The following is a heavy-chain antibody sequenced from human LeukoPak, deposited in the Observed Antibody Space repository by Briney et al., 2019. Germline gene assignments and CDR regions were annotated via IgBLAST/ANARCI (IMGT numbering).Heavy chain of an antibody. J-gene: IGHJ4*02. CDR1: GYTFTSYG. CDR3: ARYHYDSSGYLYFDY. CDR2: ISAYNGNT. Sequence: ASVKVSYKASGYTFTSYGISWVRQAPGQGLEWMGWISAYNGNTNYAQKLQGRVTMTTDTSTSTAYMELRSLRSDDTAVYYCARYHYDSSGYLYFDYWGQGTLVTVSS. V-gene: IGHV1-18*01. D-gene: IGHD3-22*01.